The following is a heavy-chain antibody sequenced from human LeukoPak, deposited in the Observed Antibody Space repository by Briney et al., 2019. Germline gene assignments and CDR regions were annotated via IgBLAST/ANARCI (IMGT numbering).Heavy chain of an antibody. J-gene: IGHJ3*02. Sequence: SETLSLTRTVSGGSVNSGTYYWSWIRQPPGKGLEWIGYVYYSGSTSYNPSLKSRVTISLDTSKHQFSLKLNSVTAADTAVYYCARHAYCGGDCFGGAFEIWGQGTMVTVSS. CDR3: ARHAYCGGDCFGGAFEI. V-gene: IGHV4-61*01. D-gene: IGHD2-21*02. CDR2: VYYSGST. CDR1: GGSVNSGTYY.